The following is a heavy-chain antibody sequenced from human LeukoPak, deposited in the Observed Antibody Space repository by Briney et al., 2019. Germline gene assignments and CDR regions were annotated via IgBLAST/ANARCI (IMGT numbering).Heavy chain of an antibody. D-gene: IGHD1-1*01. Sequence: PGGSLRHSCAASGFTFSSYAMHWVRQAPGKGLEWVAVISYDGSNNYYADSVKGRFTISRDNSKNTLYLQMNSLRAEDTAVYYCARAWTAHFDYWGQGTLVTVSS. CDR2: ISYDGSNN. CDR3: ARAWTAHFDY. V-gene: IGHV3-30-3*01. CDR1: GFTFSSYA. J-gene: IGHJ4*02.